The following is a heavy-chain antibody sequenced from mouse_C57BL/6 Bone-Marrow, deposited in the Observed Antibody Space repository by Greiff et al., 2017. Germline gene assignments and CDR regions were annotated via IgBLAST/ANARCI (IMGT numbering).Heavy chain of an antibody. Sequence: VQLQQSGAELVSPGASVTLSCKASGYTFTDYEMHWVKQTPVHGLEWIGAIDPETGGTAYNQKFKGKAILTADKSSSTAYMARRSLTAEDSAVYYCTTVLYWYFDVWGTGTTVTVSS. V-gene: IGHV1-15*01. CDR1: GYTFTDYE. CDR2: IDPETGGT. CDR3: TTVLYWYFDV. J-gene: IGHJ1*03.